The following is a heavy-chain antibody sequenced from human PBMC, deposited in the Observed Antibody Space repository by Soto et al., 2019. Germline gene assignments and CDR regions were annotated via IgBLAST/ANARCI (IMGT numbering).Heavy chain of an antibody. CDR2: ISAYNGNT. D-gene: IGHD5-18*01. Sequence: ASVKVSCKASGYTFTSYGISWVRQAPGQGLEWMGWISAYNGNTNYAQKLQGRVTMTTDTSTSTAYMELRSLRSDDTAVYYCARGSRWLRPTTYYYGMDVRGQGTTVTVSS. J-gene: IGHJ6*02. CDR3: ARGSRWLRPTTYYYGMDV. CDR1: GYTFTSYG. V-gene: IGHV1-18*01.